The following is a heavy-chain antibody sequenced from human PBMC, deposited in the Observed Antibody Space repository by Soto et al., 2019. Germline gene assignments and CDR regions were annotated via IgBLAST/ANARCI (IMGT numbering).Heavy chain of an antibody. CDR3: ARSIYDFWSGYYFPLDY. CDR1: GGSISSYY. CDR2: INHSGST. V-gene: IGHV4-34*01. J-gene: IGHJ4*02. D-gene: IGHD3-3*01. Sequence: WETLSLTCTVSGGSISSYYWSWIRQPPGKGLEWIGEINHSGSTNYNPSLKSRVTISVDTSKNQFSLKLSSVTAADTAVYYCARSIYDFWSGYYFPLDYWGQGTLVTVSS.